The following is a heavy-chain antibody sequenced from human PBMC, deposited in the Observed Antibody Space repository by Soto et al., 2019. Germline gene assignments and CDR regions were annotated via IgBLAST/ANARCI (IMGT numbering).Heavy chain of an antibody. CDR1: GFTFSSYA. CDR2: ISYDGSNK. CDR3: ARVYWRWLVNNWFDP. V-gene: IGHV3-30-3*01. Sequence: PGGSLRLSCAASGFTFSSYAMHWVRQAPGKGLEWVAVISYDGSNKYYADSVKGRFTISRDNSKNTLYLQMNSLRAEDTAVYYCARVYWRWLVNNWFDPWGQGTLVTVSS. D-gene: IGHD6-19*01. J-gene: IGHJ5*02.